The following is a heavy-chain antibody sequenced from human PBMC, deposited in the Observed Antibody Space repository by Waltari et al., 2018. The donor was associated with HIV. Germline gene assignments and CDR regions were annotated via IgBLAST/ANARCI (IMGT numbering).Heavy chain of an antibody. CDR3: VKDGGLSSRHYFIGYFDS. CDR2: INPGSTRI. J-gene: IGHJ4*02. D-gene: IGHD3-22*01. V-gene: IGHV3-7*03. CDR1: GYIFGYPW. Sequence: EVQLVESGGDLVQPGGSLRLSCLGSGYIFGYPWMIWVRHAPGKGLEWVASINPGSTRIYYLDSVRGRFTISRDNAKNSLYLHMNSLRPEDTALYYCVKDGGLSSRHYFIGYFDSWGQGTLVTVST.